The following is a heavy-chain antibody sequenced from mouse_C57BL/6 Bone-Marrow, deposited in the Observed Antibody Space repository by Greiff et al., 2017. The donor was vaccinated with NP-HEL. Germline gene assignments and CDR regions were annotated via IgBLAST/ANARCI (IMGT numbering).Heavy chain of an antibody. CDR1: GFTFTDYY. D-gene: IGHD2-4*01. CDR2: IRNKANGYTT. CDR3: ARSLSIYYDYVLYAMDY. V-gene: IGHV7-3*01. J-gene: IGHJ4*01. Sequence: EVKLVESGGGLVQPGGSLSLSCAASGFTFTDYYMSWVRQPPGKALEWLGFIRNKANGYTTEYSASVKGRFTISRDNSQSILYLQMNALRAEDSATYYCARSLSIYYDYVLYAMDYWGQGTSVTVSS.